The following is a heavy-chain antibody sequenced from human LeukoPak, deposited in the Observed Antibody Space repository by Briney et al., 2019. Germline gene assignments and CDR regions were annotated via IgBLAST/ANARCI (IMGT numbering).Heavy chain of an antibody. V-gene: IGHV3-43*02. J-gene: IGHJ5*01. CDR1: GFTFSSYW. D-gene: IGHD3-22*01. CDR2: ISGDGGST. CDR3: ARESESSGWYDF. Sequence: EPGGSLRLSCAASGFTFSSYWMNWVRQPPGKGLEWVSLISGDGGSTFYADSVKGRFTISRDNSKNSLYLQMSSLRIEDTALYYCARESESSGWYDFWGQGTLVTVSS.